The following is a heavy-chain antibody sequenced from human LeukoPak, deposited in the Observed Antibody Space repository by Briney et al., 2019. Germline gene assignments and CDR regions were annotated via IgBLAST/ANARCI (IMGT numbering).Heavy chain of an antibody. CDR1: GGSISSYY. V-gene: IGHV4-59*01. D-gene: IGHD3-16*02. J-gene: IGHJ2*01. Sequence: SETRSLTCTVSGGSISSYYWSWIRQPPGKGLEWIGYIYYSGSTNYNPSLKSRVTISVDTSKNQFSLKLSSVTAADTAVYYCAASSRHWYFDLWGRGTLVTVSS. CDR2: IYYSGST. CDR3: AASSRHWYFDL.